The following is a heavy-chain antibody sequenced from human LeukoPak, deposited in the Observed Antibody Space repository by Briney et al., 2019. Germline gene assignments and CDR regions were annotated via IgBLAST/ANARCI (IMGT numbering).Heavy chain of an antibody. CDR1: GGSISTGAYY. CDR3: ARRPLSNGQYAFDI. CDR2: IYKTGAS. V-gene: IGHV4-31*03. Sequence: SERLSLTCTVSGGSISTGAYYWTWIRQHPGRGLDWVAYIYKTGASYYNPSLMSRVNMSLDTSKNQFSMNLSCVTAADTAVYYCARRPLSNGQYAFDIWGQGTMVTVSS. D-gene: IGHD2-8*01. J-gene: IGHJ3*02.